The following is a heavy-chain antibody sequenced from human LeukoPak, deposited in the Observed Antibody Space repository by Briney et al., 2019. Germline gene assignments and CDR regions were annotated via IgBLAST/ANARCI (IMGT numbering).Heavy chain of an antibody. D-gene: IGHD3-10*01. J-gene: IGHJ4*02. V-gene: IGHV4-34*01. CDR3: ARADVLLWFGELLSPFDY. CDR2: INHSGST. CDR1: GGSFSGYY. Sequence: SETLSLTCAVYGGSFSGYYWSWIRQPPGKGLEWIGEINHSGSTNYNPSLKSRVTISVDTSKNQFSLKLSSVTAADTAVYYCARADVLLWFGELLSPFDYWGQGTLVTVSS.